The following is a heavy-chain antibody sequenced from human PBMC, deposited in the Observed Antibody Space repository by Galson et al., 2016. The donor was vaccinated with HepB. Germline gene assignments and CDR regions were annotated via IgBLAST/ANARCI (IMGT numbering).Heavy chain of an antibody. D-gene: IGHD2-8*02. V-gene: IGHV3-23*01. J-gene: IGHJ4*02. CDR3: ATIMRGASIDLVWDF. CDR2: IRESGDST. Sequence: SLRLSCAASGFTFSSYVMSWVRQTPGEGLEWVSAIRESGDSTYYADSVKGRFTISRDNSKSTLYLQMNSLRHDDTAVYYCATIMRGASIDLVWDFWGLGTLVTVSS. CDR1: GFTFSSYV.